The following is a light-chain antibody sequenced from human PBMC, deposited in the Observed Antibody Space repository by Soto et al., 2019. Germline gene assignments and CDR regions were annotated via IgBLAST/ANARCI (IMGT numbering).Light chain of an antibody. V-gene: IGLV1-40*01. J-gene: IGLJ1*01. CDR2: GNS. CDR3: QSYDSSLSAYV. Sequence: QSVLTQPPSVSGCPGQRVRISCTWSSANIGAVYDVHWYQQLPGTAPKLLIYGNSNRPSGVPDRFSGSKSGTSASLAITGLQAEDEADYYCQSYDSSLSAYVFGTGTKVTVL. CDR1: SANIGAVYD.